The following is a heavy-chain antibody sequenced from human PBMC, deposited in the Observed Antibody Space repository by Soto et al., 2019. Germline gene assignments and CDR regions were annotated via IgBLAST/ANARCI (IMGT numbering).Heavy chain of an antibody. Sequence: GGSLRLSCAASGLTFSSYAMHWVRQAPGKGLEWVAVISYDGSNKYYADSVKGRFTISRDNSKNTLYLQMNSLRAEDTAVYYCARMGVLAYYYYGMDVWGQGTTVTVSS. D-gene: IGHD3-3*02. CDR1: GLTFSSYA. CDR2: ISYDGSNK. J-gene: IGHJ6*02. V-gene: IGHV3-30-3*01. CDR3: ARMGVLAYYYYGMDV.